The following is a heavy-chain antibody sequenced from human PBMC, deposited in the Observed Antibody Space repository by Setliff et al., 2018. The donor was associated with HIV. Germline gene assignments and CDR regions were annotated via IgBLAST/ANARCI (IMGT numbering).Heavy chain of an antibody. V-gene: IGHV4-59*08. J-gene: IGHJ5*02. D-gene: IGHD3-22*01. CDR3: ARHSGSGYYLIDP. Sequence: SETLSLTCIVSGGSIRSYYWSWIRQPPGKGLEWIGIINYSGTTYYNPSLKSRVTISVATSKNQFPLRLSSVTAADTAVYYCARHSGSGYYLIDPWGQGTLVTVSS. CDR1: GGSIRSYY. CDR2: INYSGTT.